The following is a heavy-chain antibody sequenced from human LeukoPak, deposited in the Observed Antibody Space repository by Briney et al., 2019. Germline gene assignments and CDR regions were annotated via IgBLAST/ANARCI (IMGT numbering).Heavy chain of an antibody. CDR3: ARAGNYYDSSGYYNGAFDI. Sequence: GTTYYTPSLKSRVTMSVDTSKNQFSLKLSSVTAADTAVYYCARAGNYYDSSGYYNGAFDIWGQGTMVTVSS. J-gene: IGHJ3*02. D-gene: IGHD3-22*01. CDR2: GTT. V-gene: IGHV4-28*03.